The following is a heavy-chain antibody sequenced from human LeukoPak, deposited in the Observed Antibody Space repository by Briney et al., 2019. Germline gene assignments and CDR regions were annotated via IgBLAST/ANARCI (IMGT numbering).Heavy chain of an antibody. D-gene: IGHD3-22*01. CDR1: GYTFTGYY. J-gene: IGHJ6*02. Sequence: ASVKVSCKASGYTFTGYYMHWVRQAPGQGLEWMGIINPSGGSTSYAQKFQGRVTMTRDTSTSTVYMELSSLRSEDTAVYYCARDQIYYDSSGNFDGMDVWGQGTTVTVSS. CDR2: INPSGGST. V-gene: IGHV1-46*01. CDR3: ARDQIYYDSSGNFDGMDV.